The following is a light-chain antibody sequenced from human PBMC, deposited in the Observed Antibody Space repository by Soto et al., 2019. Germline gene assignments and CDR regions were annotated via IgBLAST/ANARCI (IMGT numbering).Light chain of an antibody. V-gene: IGLV2-14*01. CDR1: SSDVGGYSY. J-gene: IGLJ1*01. CDR2: EVS. Sequence: QPVLTQPASVSGSPGQSITISCTGTSSDVGGYSYVSWYQQHPGKAPKLMIYEVSNRPSGVSNRFSGSKSGNTASLTISGLQAEDEADYYCCSYTSTTTLNVFGTGTKLTVL. CDR3: CSYTSTTTLNV.